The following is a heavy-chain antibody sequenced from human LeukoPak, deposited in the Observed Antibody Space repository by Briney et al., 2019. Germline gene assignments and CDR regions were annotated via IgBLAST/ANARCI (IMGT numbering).Heavy chain of an antibody. CDR2: INHSGST. J-gene: IGHJ3*02. CDR1: GFTFRNYW. Sequence: PGGSLRLSCAASGFTFRNYWMSWVRQPPGKGLEWIGEINHSGSTNYNPSLKSRVTISVDTSKNQFSLKLSSVTAADTAVYYCARLITGKYAFDIWGQGTMVTVSS. CDR3: ARLITGKYAFDI. V-gene: IGHV4-34*01.